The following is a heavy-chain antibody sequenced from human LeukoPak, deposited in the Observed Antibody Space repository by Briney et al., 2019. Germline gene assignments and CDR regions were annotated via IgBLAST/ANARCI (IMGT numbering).Heavy chain of an antibody. D-gene: IGHD6-6*01. Sequence: SGGSLRLSCAASGFTFDDYTMHWVRQAPGKGLEWVSLISWDGGSTYYADSVKGRFIISRDNGKNSLSLQINSLRADDTAVYYCARDSGSRSSGIFDYWGQGALVTVSS. CDR3: ARDSGSRSSGIFDY. V-gene: IGHV3-43*01. CDR2: ISWDGGST. CDR1: GFTFDDYT. J-gene: IGHJ4*02.